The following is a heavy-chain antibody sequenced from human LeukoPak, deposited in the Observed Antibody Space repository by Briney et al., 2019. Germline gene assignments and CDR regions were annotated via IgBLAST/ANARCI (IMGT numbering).Heavy chain of an antibody. J-gene: IGHJ5*02. Sequence: GGSLRLSCAASGFTFDDYGMSWVRQAPGKGLEWVSGINWNGGSTGYADSVKGRFTISRDNSKNTLYLQMNSLRAEDTAVYYCARDLGFGSRDNWFDPWGQGTLVTVSS. CDR3: ARDLGFGSRDNWFDP. V-gene: IGHV3-20*04. D-gene: IGHD3-10*01. CDR1: GFTFDDYG. CDR2: INWNGGST.